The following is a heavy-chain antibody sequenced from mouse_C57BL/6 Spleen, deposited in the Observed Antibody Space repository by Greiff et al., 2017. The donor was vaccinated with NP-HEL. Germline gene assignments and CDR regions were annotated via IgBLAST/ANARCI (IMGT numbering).Heavy chain of an antibody. CDR1: GYTFTSYG. V-gene: IGHV1-81*01. J-gene: IGHJ1*03. Sequence: VQRVESGAELARPGASVKLSCKASGYTFTSYGISWVKQRTGQGLEWIGEIYPRSGNTYYNEKFKGKATLTADKSSSTAYMELRSLTSEDSAVYVCAPINNYGSHWYFDVWGTGTTVTVSS. CDR2: IYPRSGNT. CDR3: APINNYGSHWYFDV. D-gene: IGHD1-1*01.